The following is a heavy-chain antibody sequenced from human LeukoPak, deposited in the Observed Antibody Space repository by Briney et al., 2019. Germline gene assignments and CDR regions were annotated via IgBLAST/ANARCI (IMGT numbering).Heavy chain of an antibody. CDR2: VNPNSGNT. Sequence: ASVKVSCKASGYTFTCYDINWVRQATGQGLEWMGCVNPNSGNTNYAQRLQGRVTMTTDTSTNTAYMELRSLRSDDTAVYYCARNRGIATVGTESDYWGQGTLVTVSS. D-gene: IGHD6-13*01. CDR3: ARNRGIATVGTESDY. V-gene: IGHV1-18*01. CDR1: GYTFTCYD. J-gene: IGHJ4*02.